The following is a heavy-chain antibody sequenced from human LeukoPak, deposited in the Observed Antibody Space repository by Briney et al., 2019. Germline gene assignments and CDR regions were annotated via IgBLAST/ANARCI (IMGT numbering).Heavy chain of an antibody. Sequence: ASVKVSCKASGYTFTSYYMHWVRQAPGQGLEWMGIINPSGGSTSYAQKLQGRVTMTRDTSTSTVYMELSSLRSEDTAVYYCARTRYYGDYGFEMDVWGKGTTVTVSS. D-gene: IGHD4-17*01. CDR3: ARTRYYGDYGFEMDV. CDR2: INPSGGST. CDR1: GYTFTSYY. V-gene: IGHV1-46*03. J-gene: IGHJ6*04.